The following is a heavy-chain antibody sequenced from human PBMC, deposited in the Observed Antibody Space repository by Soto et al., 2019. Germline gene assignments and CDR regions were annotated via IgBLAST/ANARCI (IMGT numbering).Heavy chain of an antibody. CDR3: ARIVVIPAAPDYYNYYGVDV. CDR2: INHSGST. D-gene: IGHD2-2*01. V-gene: IGHV4-34*01. Sequence: SERLSLTCAVYSGSVSGYYWTWIRKTPGTGLEWIGEINHSGSTNYNPSLKSRVTISVDTSKNQFSLKLTSVTAADTAVYYCARIVVIPAAPDYYNYYGVDVWGQGTTVTVSS. CDR1: SGSVSGYY. J-gene: IGHJ6*02.